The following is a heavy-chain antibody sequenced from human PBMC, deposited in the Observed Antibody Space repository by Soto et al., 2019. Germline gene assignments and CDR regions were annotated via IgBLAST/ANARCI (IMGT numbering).Heavy chain of an antibody. J-gene: IGHJ6*02. Sequence: ASVKVSCKASGGTFSSYAISWVRQAPGQGLEWMGGIIPIFGTANYAQKFQGRFTITADESTSTAYMELSSLRSEDTAVYYCARARFNSSSWAYYYYGMDVWGQGTTVTVSS. CDR2: IIPIFGTA. CDR3: ARARFNSSSWAYYYYGMDV. CDR1: GGTFSSYA. D-gene: IGHD6-13*01. V-gene: IGHV1-69*13.